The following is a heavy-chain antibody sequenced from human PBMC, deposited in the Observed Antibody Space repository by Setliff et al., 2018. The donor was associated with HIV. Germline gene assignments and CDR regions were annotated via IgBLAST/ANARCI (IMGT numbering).Heavy chain of an antibody. CDR1: GYSIKNGYY. CDR3: ARERSRGYTDPPRFDY. V-gene: IGHV4-38-2*02. J-gene: IGHJ4*02. D-gene: IGHD5-18*01. CDR2: IFHTANM. Sequence: PSETLSLTCAVSGYSIKNGYYWGWIRQSPGKGLEWIGSIFHTANMQYNPSLKSRVSISVDTSKNQFSLRLTSVTAADTAVYYCARERSRGYTDPPRFDYWGQGTLVTAPQ.